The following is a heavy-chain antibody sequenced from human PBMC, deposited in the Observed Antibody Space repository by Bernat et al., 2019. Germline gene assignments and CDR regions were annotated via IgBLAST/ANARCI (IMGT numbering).Heavy chain of an antibody. CDR2: FSSSSSYT. CDR1: GFTFSDYY. V-gene: IGHV3-11*05. Sequence: QVQLVESGGGLVKPGGSLRLSCAASGFTFSDYYMSWFRQAPGNGLDWVSYFSSSSSYTNYADSVKGRFTISRDNAKKSLYLQMNSMRAEETAVYYCARVQCGGDGYSTQYWYLELWGSGTLVTVSS. D-gene: IGHD2-21*02. CDR3: ARVQCGGDGYSTQYWYLEL. J-gene: IGHJ2*01.